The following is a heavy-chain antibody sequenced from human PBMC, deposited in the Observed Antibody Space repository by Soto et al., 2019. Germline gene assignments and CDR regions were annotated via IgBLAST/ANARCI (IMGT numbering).Heavy chain of an antibody. D-gene: IGHD6-13*01. CDR1: GVSISSHDW. V-gene: IGHV4-4*02. CDR3: ATRYTSRFY. J-gene: IGHJ4*02. CDR2: SHQSWNT. Sequence: QVQLQESGPGLVKPSGTLSLTCAVSGVSISSHDWWTWVRQPPGKGLEWIGESHQSWNTNYNSSLESRVTISVDKSKNQFSLKLSSVTVADTAVYYCATRYTSRFYWGQGILVTVSS.